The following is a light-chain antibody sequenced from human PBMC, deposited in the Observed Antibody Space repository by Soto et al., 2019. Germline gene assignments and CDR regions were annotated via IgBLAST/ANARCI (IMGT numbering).Light chain of an antibody. V-gene: IGKV1-39*01. J-gene: IGKJ1*01. CDR3: HQSYTTART. Sequence: DIEMTQSPSSLSASVGDIVTITCRASQSISSYLNWYQQKPGNAPKLRIYAASTLQSRFPSRFSASESETEFTRTVSNLEAEDFETYCCHQSYTTARTFGQGT. CDR1: QSISSY. CDR2: AAS.